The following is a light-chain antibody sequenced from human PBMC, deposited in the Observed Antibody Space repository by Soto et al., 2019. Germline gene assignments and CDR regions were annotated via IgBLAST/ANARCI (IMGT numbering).Light chain of an antibody. CDR2: DAS. J-gene: IGKJ4*01. V-gene: IGKV3-11*01. CDR3: QQRSNWPLT. CDR1: QTVSSY. Sequence: TLSLSPGERATLSCRASQTVSSYLAWYQQKPGQAPRLLIYDASNRATGIPARFSGSGSGTAFTLTISSLEPEDFAVYYCQQRSNWPLTFGGGRKVDIK.